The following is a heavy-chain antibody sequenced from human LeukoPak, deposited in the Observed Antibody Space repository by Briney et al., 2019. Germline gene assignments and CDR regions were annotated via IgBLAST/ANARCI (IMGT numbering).Heavy chain of an antibody. D-gene: IGHD5-18*01. V-gene: IGHV3-74*01. CDR3: ARVITGSTYGQFDY. CDR2: XNSDGSRX. Sequence: GGSLRLSXTASGFTFXXXXXXXVRQXPGXXXXXXXXXNSDGSRXNYADCVXXXXXISRDNAKNTVFLQMNSLRAEDAAVYYCARVITGSTYGQFDYWGQGVLATVSS. J-gene: IGHJ4*02. CDR1: GFTFXXXX.